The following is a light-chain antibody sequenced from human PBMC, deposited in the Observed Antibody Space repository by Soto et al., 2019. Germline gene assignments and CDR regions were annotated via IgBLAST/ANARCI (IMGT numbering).Light chain of an antibody. J-gene: IGKJ1*01. CDR3: QQYDTSPRT. CDR2: AAS. Sequence: EIVLTQSPGTLSLSPGDRATLSCRASQNLGSGYLAWYQQKPGQAPRILIYAASSRATGIPDGFSGSGSGTDFSLTISRLEPEDFAVYYCQQYDTSPRTFGQGTKVDIK. V-gene: IGKV3-20*01. CDR1: QNLGSGY.